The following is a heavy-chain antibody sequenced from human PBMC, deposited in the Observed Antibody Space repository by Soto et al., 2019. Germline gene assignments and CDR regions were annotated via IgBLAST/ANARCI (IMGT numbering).Heavy chain of an antibody. Sequence: QVQLQESGPGLVKPSQTLSLTCTVSGGSISSGGHYWSWIRQHPGKDLEWIGYIYYSGSTDYNPSLKSRLTRSIDTSKNQCSLKLTSVTAADTAVYYCARADYYGPFDYGGQGTLVTVSS. D-gene: IGHD1-26*01. CDR3: ARADYYGPFDY. J-gene: IGHJ4*02. V-gene: IGHV4-31*03. CDR1: GGSISSGGHY. CDR2: IYYSGST.